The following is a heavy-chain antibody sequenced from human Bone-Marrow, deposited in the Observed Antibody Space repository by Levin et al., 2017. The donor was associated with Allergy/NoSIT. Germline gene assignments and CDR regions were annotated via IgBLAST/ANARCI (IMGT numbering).Heavy chain of an antibody. CDR1: GFTFSDHY. V-gene: IGHV3-72*01. CDR2: TRNKANSYTT. CDR3: ARVSLRYFDWLEAFDI. Sequence: PGGSLRLSCAASGFTFSDHYMDWVRQAPGKGLEWVGRTRNKANSYTTEYAASVKGRFTISRDDSKNSLYLQMNSLKTEDTAVYYCARVSLRYFDWLEAFDIWGQGTMVTVSS. J-gene: IGHJ3*02. D-gene: IGHD3-9*01.